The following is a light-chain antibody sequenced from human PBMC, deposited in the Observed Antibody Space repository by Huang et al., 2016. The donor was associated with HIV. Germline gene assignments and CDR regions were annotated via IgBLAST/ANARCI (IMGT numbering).Light chain of an antibody. CDR2: SAS. CDR1: QNINTF. J-gene: IGKJ2*01. V-gene: IGKV1-39*01. CDR3: QQSYRTPYT. Sequence: DIQMTQSPSSLSTFVGDRVTITCRASQNINTFLHWYQEKPGKAPRLLIYSASSLEDGVPSRFSGSASGTEFTLTISNLQPDDFATYDCQQSYRTPYTFGQGTKLDI.